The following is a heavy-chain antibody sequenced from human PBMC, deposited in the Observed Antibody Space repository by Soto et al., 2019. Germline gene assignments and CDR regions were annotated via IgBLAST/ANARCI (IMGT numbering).Heavy chain of an antibody. D-gene: IGHD2-8*01. Sequence: SVKVSCKASGFTFTSSAFQWVRQARGQRLEWIGWIAVGSGYTNYAQRFQDRVTLIRDMSTATTYMELSRLTSEDTAIYYCAADATAWQQMVPSDYWGQGTLVTVSS. CDR2: IAVGSGYT. CDR3: AADATAWQQMVPSDY. V-gene: IGHV1-58*01. J-gene: IGHJ4*02. CDR1: GFTFTSSA.